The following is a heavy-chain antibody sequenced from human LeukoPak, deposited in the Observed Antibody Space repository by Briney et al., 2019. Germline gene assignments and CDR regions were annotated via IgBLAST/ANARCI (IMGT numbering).Heavy chain of an antibody. D-gene: IGHD2-21*02. V-gene: IGHV3-30*04. CDR1: GFTFSSYA. J-gene: IGHJ4*02. CDR3: HIVVVTATIRVSDY. CDR2: ISYDGSNK. Sequence: GGSLRLSCAASGFTFSSYAMDWVRQAPGKGLEWVAVISYDGSNKYYADSVKGRFTISGDNSKNTLYLQMNSLRAEDTAVYYCHIVVVTATIRVSDYWGQGTLVTVSS.